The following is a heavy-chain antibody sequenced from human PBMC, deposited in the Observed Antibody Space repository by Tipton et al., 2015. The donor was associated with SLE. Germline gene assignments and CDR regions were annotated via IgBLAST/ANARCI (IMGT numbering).Heavy chain of an antibody. D-gene: IGHD4-11*01. J-gene: IGHJ6*02. CDR1: GGSISSDY. CDR2: IYYSGST. V-gene: IGHV4-59*08. Sequence: LRLSCTVSGGSISSDYWTWIRQPPGKGLEWIGYIYYSGSTEYNPSLKSRVTISIDTSKNLFSLNLSSVTAADTAVYYCARGDYSRYYSAMDVWGQGTTVTVSS. CDR3: ARGDYSRYYSAMDV.